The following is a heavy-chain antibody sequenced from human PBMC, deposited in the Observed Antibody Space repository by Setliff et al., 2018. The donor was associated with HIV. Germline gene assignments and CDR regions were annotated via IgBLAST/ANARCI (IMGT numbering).Heavy chain of an antibody. J-gene: IGHJ5*02. CDR3: ARGQNPYDSSGLNWLDP. CDR1: GGIYLSGFY. D-gene: IGHD6-19*01. V-gene: IGHV4-34*01. Sequence: SETLSLTCDVYGGIYLSGFYWNWIRQAPGKGLEYIGQTSHSGATDFNPSLKGRVSISVDPSMKRFSLKLTSVTAAGTGVYYCARGQNPYDSSGLNWLDPWGQGTRVTVSS. CDR2: TSHSGAT.